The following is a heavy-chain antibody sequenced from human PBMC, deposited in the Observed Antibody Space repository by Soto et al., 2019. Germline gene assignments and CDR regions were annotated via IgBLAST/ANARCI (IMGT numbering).Heavy chain of an antibody. V-gene: IGHV5-51*01. CDR3: ARTSASDYYYYGMDV. CDR2: ISPGGSDT. CDR1: GYSFTTYW. J-gene: IGHJ6*02. Sequence: PRESLKISCKGSGYSFTTYWIGWVRQMPGKGLEWMGIISPGGSDTRYSPSFQGQVTISADKSISTAYLQWSSLKASDTAMYYCARTSASDYYYYGMDVWGQGTTVTVSS.